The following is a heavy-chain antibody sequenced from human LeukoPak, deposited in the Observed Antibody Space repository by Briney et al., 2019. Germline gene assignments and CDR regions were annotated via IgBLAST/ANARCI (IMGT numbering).Heavy chain of an antibody. D-gene: IGHD3-22*01. CDR1: GGSFTPAY. CDR3: SRGLGGDASGYYFDC. CDR2: INHSGST. Sequence: SETLSLTCDVFGGSFTPAYWSWIRQSPGKGLEWIGEINHSGSTNYNPSLKDRLTIFLDTSKKQFSLSLRHVTAADTAVFYCSRGLGGDASGYYFDCWGQGTLVSVSS. V-gene: IGHV4-34*01. J-gene: IGHJ4*02.